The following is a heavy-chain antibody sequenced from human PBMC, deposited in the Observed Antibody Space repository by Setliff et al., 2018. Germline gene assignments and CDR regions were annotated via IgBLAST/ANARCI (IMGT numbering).Heavy chain of an antibody. D-gene: IGHD2-15*01. CDR1: GYTLTELS. CDR2: FDPEDGET. J-gene: IGHJ3*02. Sequence: GASVKVSCKVSGYTLTELSMHWVRQAPGKGLEWMGGFDPEDGETIYAQKFQGRVTMTEDTSTDTAYKELSSLRSEDTAVYYCATNSGGNTIDAFDIWGQGTMVTVSS. CDR3: ATNSGGNTIDAFDI. V-gene: IGHV1-24*01.